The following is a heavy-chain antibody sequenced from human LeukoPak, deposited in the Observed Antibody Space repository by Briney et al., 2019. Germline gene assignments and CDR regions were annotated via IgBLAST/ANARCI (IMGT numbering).Heavy chain of an antibody. CDR2: ISGSGGST. D-gene: IGHD6-6*01. V-gene: IGHV3-23*01. J-gene: IGHJ4*02. Sequence: GGSLRLSCAASGFTFSSYAMSWVRQAPGKGLEWVSAISGSGGSTYYADSVKGRFTISRDNSKNTLYLQMNSLRAEDTAVYYCAKGPLEHSGSSGLFHWGLGTLVTVSS. CDR3: AKGPLEHSGSSGLFH. CDR1: GFTFSSYA.